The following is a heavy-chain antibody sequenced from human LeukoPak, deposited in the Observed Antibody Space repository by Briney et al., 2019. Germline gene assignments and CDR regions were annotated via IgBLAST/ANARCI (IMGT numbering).Heavy chain of an antibody. CDR1: GYSITSGFY. V-gene: IGHV4-38-2*02. CDR3: ARDHGYSSSWYESNWFDP. CDR2: IYHSGST. J-gene: IGHJ5*02. D-gene: IGHD6-13*01. Sequence: PSETLSLTCAVSGYSITSGFYWGWIRQPPGKGLEWIGSIYHSGSTYYNPTLKSRVTISVDTSKNQFSLKLSSVTAADTAVYYCARDHGYSSSWYESNWFDPWGQGTLVTVSS.